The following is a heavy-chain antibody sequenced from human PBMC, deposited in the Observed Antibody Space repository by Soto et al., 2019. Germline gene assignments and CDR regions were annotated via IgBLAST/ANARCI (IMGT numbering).Heavy chain of an antibody. V-gene: IGHV4-39*01. D-gene: IGHD1-26*01. CDR2: IYYSGST. Sequence: QLQLQESGPGLVKPSETLSLTCTVSGGSISSSSYYWGWIRQPPGKGLEWIGSIYYSGSTYYNPSLKSRVTISVDTSKNQFSLKLRSVTAADTAVYYCARHVSQYSPSGTGGGKNPPLDYWGQGTLVTVSS. J-gene: IGHJ4*02. CDR1: GGSISSSSYY. CDR3: ARHVSQYSPSGTGGGKNPPLDY.